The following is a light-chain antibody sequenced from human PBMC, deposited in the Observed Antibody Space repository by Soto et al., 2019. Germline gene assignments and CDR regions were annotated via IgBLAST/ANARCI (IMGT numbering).Light chain of an antibody. V-gene: IGKV1-33*01. CDR2: DAS. CDR1: QDINTY. CDR3: QQYGSSPTWT. J-gene: IGKJ1*01. Sequence: DIQLTQSPSSLSVSVGDRVTITCQTSQDINTYLNWYQQKPGRAPKLLIYDASNLETGVASTFSGSGSGTHFTFTISRLEPEDSAVYYCQQYGSSPTWTFGQGTKVEIK.